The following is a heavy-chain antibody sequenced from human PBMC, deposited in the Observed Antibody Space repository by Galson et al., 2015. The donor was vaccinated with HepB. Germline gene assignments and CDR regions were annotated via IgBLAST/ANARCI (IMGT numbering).Heavy chain of an antibody. Sequence: SLRLSCAASGFTFDDSAMHWVRQAPGKGLEWVSGISWNSGSIGYADSVKGRFTISRDNAKNSLYLQMNSLRAEDTALYYCAKGGNGLLATWVDYWGQGTLVTVSS. J-gene: IGHJ4*02. CDR2: ISWNSGSI. CDR1: GFTFDDSA. CDR3: AKGGNGLLATWVDY. V-gene: IGHV3-9*01. D-gene: IGHD5-18*01.